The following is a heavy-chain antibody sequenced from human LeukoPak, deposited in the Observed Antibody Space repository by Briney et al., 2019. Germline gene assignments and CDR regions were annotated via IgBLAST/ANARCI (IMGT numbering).Heavy chain of an antibody. CDR3: AKSLGWAYYYDSSGPA. Sequence: GGSLRLSCAASGFTFSSYAMSWVRQAPGKGLEWVSAISGSGGSTYYADSVKGRFTISRDNSKNTLYLQMNSLRAEDTAVYCCAKSLGWAYYYDSSGPAWGQGTLVTVSS. V-gene: IGHV3-23*01. CDR2: ISGSGGST. J-gene: IGHJ5*02. D-gene: IGHD3-22*01. CDR1: GFTFSSYA.